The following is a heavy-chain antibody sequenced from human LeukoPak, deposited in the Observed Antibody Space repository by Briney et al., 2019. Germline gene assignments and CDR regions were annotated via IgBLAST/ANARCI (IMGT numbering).Heavy chain of an antibody. CDR2: ISGSGGST. CDR3: AKDWNSGYDSYYFDY. J-gene: IGHJ4*02. D-gene: IGHD5-12*01. Sequence: GGSLRLSCEASAFNFRDYAMSWVRQAPGKGLEWVSAISGSGGSTYYADSVKGRFTISRDNSKNTLYLQMNSLRAEDTAVYYCAKDWNSGYDSYYFDYWGQGTLVTVSS. V-gene: IGHV3-23*01. CDR1: AFNFRDYA.